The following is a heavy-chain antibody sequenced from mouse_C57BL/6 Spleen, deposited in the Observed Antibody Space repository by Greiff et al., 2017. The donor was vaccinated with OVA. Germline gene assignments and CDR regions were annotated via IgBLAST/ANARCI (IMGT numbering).Heavy chain of an antibody. CDR3: ARDDYEYAMDY. V-gene: IGHV3-6*01. J-gene: IGHJ4*01. Sequence: ESGPGLVKPSQSLSLTCSVTGYSITSGYYWNWIRQFPGNKLEWMGYISYDGSNNYNPSLKNRISITRDTSKNQFFLKLNSVTTEDTATYYCARDDYEYAMDYWGQGTSVTVSS. CDR2: ISYDGSN. CDR1: GYSITSGYY. D-gene: IGHD2-4*01.